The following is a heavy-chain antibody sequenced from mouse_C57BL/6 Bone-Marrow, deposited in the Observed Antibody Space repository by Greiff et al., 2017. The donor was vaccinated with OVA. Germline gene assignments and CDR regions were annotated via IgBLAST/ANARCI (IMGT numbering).Heavy chain of an antibody. CDR1: GYTFTNYW. CDR3: ARSWGYQPAMDY. J-gene: IGHJ4*01. D-gene: IGHD2-2*01. Sequence: QVQLQQSGAEMVRPGTSVKMSCKASGYTFTNYWIGWAKQRPGHGLEWIGDIYPGGGYTNYNEKFKGKATLTADKSSSTAYMQFSSLTSEDSAIYYCARSWGYQPAMDYWGQGTSVTVSS. V-gene: IGHV1-63*01. CDR2: IYPGGGYT.